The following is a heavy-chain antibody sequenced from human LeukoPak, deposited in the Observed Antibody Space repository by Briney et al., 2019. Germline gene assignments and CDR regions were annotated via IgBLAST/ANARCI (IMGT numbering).Heavy chain of an antibody. V-gene: IGHV4-34*01. CDR3: TRGYSSGWYDY. CDR1: GGSFGTYY. J-gene: IGHJ4*02. Sequence: SETLSLTCAVYGGSFGTYYWSWIRQPPGKGLECIGEIYHSGGTNYNPSLKTRVTISADTSKNQFSLMLRSVTAADAAVYYCTRGYSSGWYDYWGQGTLVTASS. D-gene: IGHD6-19*01. CDR2: IYHSGGT.